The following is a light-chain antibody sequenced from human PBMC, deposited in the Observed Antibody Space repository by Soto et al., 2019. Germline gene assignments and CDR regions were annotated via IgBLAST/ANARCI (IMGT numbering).Light chain of an antibody. CDR3: QQYNSYPPT. CDR1: QDISIW. Sequence: DIQMTQSPSSLSASVGDRVTITCRASQDISIWLSWYQHKPGKAPKSLIYVASNLQSGVPSRFSGSGSGTDFTLTISSLQPEDSATYYCQQYNSYPPTFGGGTKXEIK. J-gene: IGKJ4*01. CDR2: VAS. V-gene: IGKV1D-16*01.